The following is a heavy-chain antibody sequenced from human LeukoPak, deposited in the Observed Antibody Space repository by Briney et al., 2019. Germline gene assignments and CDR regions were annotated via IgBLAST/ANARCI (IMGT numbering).Heavy chain of an antibody. CDR1: GFTFSSYA. Sequence: GVSLRLSCAASGFTFSSYAMGWVRQAPGKGLEWVSAISGSGGGTYYADSVRGRFTSSRDNSKNTLYLQMNSPRDEDTGVYYCARDEFEYYDSSGYPGDYWGQGTLVTLPS. CDR3: ARDEFEYYDSSGYPGDY. D-gene: IGHD3-22*01. J-gene: IGHJ4*02. V-gene: IGHV3-23*01. CDR2: ISGSGGGT.